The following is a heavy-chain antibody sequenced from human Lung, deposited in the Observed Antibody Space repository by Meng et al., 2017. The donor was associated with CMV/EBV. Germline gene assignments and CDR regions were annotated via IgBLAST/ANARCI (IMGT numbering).Heavy chain of an antibody. CDR3: ARGRDFWSGSGGMAV. Sequence: SVXVSXKASGGTFSSYAISWVRQAPGQGLEWMGGIIPIFGTANYAQKFQGRVTITTDESTSTAYMELSSLRSEDTAVYYCARGRDFWSGSGGMAVWGQGNXV. CDR2: IIPIFGTA. CDR1: GGTFSSYA. V-gene: IGHV1-69*05. D-gene: IGHD3-3*01. J-gene: IGHJ6*02.